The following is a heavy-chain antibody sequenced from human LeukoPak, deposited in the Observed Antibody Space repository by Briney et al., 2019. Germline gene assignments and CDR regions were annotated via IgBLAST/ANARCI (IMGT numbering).Heavy chain of an antibody. CDR3: ARDPGGYDSSGYYRTDYFDY. Sequence: GGSLRLSCEASGLTFSRYWMTWVRQAPGKGLEWVANIKQDGSEKYYVDSVKGRFTISRDSAKNSLYLQMNSLRAEDTAVYYCARDPGGYDSSGYYRTDYFDYWGQGTLVTVSS. V-gene: IGHV3-7*01. J-gene: IGHJ4*02. D-gene: IGHD3-22*01. CDR1: GLTFSRYW. CDR2: IKQDGSEK.